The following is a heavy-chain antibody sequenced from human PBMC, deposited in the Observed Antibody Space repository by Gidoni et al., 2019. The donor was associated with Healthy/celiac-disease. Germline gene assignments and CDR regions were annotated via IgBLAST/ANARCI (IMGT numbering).Heavy chain of an antibody. D-gene: IGHD4-17*01. CDR3: AGEFFDDYGDHFASY. CDR2: VSSSSSTI. J-gene: IGHJ4*02. V-gene: IGHV3-48*01. Sequence: EVQLVESGGDLVQPGGSLRPSCAASGFIFSSYSMNWVRQAPGKWLEWISYVSSSSSTIYYADSVKGRFTISRDNVKHSLYLQMNSLRAEDTAVYYCAGEFFDDYGDHFASYWGQGTLVTVSS. CDR1: GFIFSSYS.